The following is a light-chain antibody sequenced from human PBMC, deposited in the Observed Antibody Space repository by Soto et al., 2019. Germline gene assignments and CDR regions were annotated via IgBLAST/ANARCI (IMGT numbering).Light chain of an antibody. CDR2: KAS. CDR3: QQYNSYHIT. V-gene: IGKV1-5*03. Sequence: DIQMTQSPSTLSASVGDRVTITCRASQSISDWLAWYQQKPGKAPKLLIYKASGLESGVPSRFSGSGSGTEFTLTITSLQPDDFATYYCQQYNSYHITFGQRTLLQIK. J-gene: IGKJ5*01. CDR1: QSISDW.